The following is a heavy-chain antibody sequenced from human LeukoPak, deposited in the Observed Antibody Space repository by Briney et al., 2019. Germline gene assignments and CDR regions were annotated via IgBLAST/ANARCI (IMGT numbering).Heavy chain of an antibody. J-gene: IGHJ4*02. Sequence: SETLPLTCTVSGGSISSYYWSWIRQPPGKGLEWIGYIYYSGSTNYNPSLKSRVTISVDTSKNQFSLKLSSVTAADTAVYYCASHRSQGSWLLDYWGQGTLVTVSS. D-gene: IGHD6-13*01. CDR2: IYYSGST. V-gene: IGHV4-59*01. CDR1: GGSISSYY. CDR3: ASHRSQGSWLLDY.